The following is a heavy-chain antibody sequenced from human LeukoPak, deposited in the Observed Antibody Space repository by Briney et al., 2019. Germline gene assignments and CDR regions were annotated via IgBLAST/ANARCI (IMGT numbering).Heavy chain of an antibody. D-gene: IGHD3-22*01. J-gene: IGHJ4*02. CDR3: AKEPNHSSGYWGY. CDR1: GFIFSSHA. Sequence: GGSLRLSCEASGFIFSSHAMNWVRQAPGKGLEWVSVISGSGGITYYADSVKGRFTVSRDNSKSTLFLQMNSLRVEDTAIYYCAKEPNHSSGYWGYWGQGTPVTVSS. V-gene: IGHV3-23*01. CDR2: ISGSGGIT.